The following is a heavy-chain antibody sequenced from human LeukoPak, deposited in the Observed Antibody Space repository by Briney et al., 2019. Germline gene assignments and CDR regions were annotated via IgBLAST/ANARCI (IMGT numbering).Heavy chain of an antibody. V-gene: IGHV4-39*01. CDR3: ARSSAAAGPTHNWFGP. CDR2: IYYSGDT. D-gene: IGHD6-13*01. Sequence: KPSETLSLTCSVSGGSISSSSKYWGWIRQPPGKGLEWIGSIYYSGDTYYNPSLRSRVTIYVDTSKNQFSLKLTSVTAADTAVYYCARSSAAAGPTHNWFGPWGQGTLVTVPS. CDR1: GGSISSSSKY. J-gene: IGHJ5*02.